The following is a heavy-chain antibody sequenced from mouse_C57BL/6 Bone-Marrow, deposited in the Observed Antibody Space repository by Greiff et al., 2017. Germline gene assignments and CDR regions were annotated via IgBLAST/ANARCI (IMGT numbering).Heavy chain of an antibody. J-gene: IGHJ4*01. CDR1: GYTFTDYY. CDR2: INPNNGGT. CDR3: ASDYYGRRGDYAMDD. V-gene: IGHV1-26*01. Sequence: VQLQQSGPELVKPGASVKISCKASGYTFTDYYMTWVKQSHGKSLEWIGDINPNNGGTSYNQKFKGKATLTVDKSSSTAYMELRSLTSEDSAVYYCASDYYGRRGDYAMDDWGQGTSVTVSS. D-gene: IGHD1-1*01.